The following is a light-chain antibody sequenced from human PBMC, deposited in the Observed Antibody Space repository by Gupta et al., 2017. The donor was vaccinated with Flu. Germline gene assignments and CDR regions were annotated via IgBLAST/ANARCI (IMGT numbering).Light chain of an antibody. J-gene: IGKJ1*01. Sequence: DIQMTQSPSTLSASVGDRVTITCRASQSISSWLAWYQQKPGKAPKLLIYKASSLESGVPSRFSGSGSGTEFTLTISNLQPDDFATYYCQQYNSYSATFGQGTKVEIK. CDR3: QQYNSYSAT. CDR2: KAS. CDR1: QSISSW. V-gene: IGKV1-5*03.